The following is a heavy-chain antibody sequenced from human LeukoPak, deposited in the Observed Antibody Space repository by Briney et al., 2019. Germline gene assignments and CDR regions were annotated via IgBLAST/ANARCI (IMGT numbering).Heavy chain of an antibody. J-gene: IGHJ3*02. CDR2: IGTAGDT. V-gene: IGHV3-13*01. D-gene: IGHD1-26*01. CDR1: GFTFSSYD. CDR3: ARGSSRGAFDI. Sequence: RGSLRLSCAASGFTFSSYDMHWVRQATGKGLEWVSAIGTAGDTYYPGSVKGRFTISRENAKNSLYLQMNSLRAGDTAVYYCARGSSRGAFDIWGQGTMVTVSS.